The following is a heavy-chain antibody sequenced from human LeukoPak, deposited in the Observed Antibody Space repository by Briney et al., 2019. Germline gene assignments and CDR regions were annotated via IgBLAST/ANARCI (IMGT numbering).Heavy chain of an antibody. CDR2: TYSGGST. CDR1: GFIVSNYY. J-gene: IGHJ4*02. CDR3: ARTGDFDY. Sequence: LSGGSLRLSCAASGFIVSNYYMSWVRQAPGKGLEWVSVTYSGGSTYYADSVKGRFTISRDNSKNTLYLQMNSLRAEDTAVYYCARTGDFDYWGQGTLVTVSS. V-gene: IGHV3-66*01. D-gene: IGHD3-16*01.